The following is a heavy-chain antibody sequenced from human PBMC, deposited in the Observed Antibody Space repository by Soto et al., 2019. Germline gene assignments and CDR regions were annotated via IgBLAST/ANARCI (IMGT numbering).Heavy chain of an antibody. CDR2: ISWNSGTI. Sequence: GGSLRLSCVASGFIFEDYAMNWVRQGPGKGLEWVSGISWNSGTIGYADAVKGRFTISRDDAKNSLHLQMNSLRAEDTALYYCAKDVGSYYYDTSAYHYDYWGRGTQVTVSS. CDR3: AKDVGSYYYDTSAYHYDY. V-gene: IGHV3-9*01. J-gene: IGHJ4*02. CDR1: GFIFEDYA. D-gene: IGHD3-22*01.